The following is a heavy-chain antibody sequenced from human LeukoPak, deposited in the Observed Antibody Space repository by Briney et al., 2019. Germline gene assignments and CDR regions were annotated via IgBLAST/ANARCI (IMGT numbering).Heavy chain of an antibody. CDR3: AKGSPYYDFWSGYYVAYYFDY. Sequence: GGSLRLSCAAPGFTFSSYAMSWVRQAPGKGLEWVSAISGSGGSTYYADSVKGRFTISRDNSKNTLYLQMNSLRAEDTAVYYCAKGSPYYDFWSGYYVAYYFDYWGQGTLVTVSS. D-gene: IGHD3-3*01. V-gene: IGHV3-23*01. CDR2: ISGSGGST. J-gene: IGHJ4*02. CDR1: GFTFSSYA.